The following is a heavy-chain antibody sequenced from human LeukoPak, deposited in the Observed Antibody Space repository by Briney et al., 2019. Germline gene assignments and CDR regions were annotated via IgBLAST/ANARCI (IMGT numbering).Heavy chain of an antibody. CDR1: GFTFSSYA. J-gene: IGHJ4*02. Sequence: GRSLRLSCAASGFTFSSYAMHWVRQAPGKGLEWVAVISYDGSNKYYADSVKGRFTISRDNSKNTLYLQMNSLRAEDTAVYYCARGNYDSSGYYIDYWGQGTLVTVSS. CDR3: ARGNYDSSGYYIDY. CDR2: ISYDGSNK. D-gene: IGHD3-22*01. V-gene: IGHV3-30-3*01.